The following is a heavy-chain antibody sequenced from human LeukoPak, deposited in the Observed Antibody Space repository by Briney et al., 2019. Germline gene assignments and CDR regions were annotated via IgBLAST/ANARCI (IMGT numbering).Heavy chain of an antibody. Sequence: ASVKVSCKASGYTFTGYYMHWVRQAPGQGLEWMGWINPNSGGTNYAQKFQGRVTMTRDTSISTAYMELSRLRSDDTAVYYCARIWVEFNYYYGSGSYYSPLDYWGQGTLVTVSS. CDR3: ARIWVEFNYYYGSGSYYSPLDY. D-gene: IGHD3-10*01. J-gene: IGHJ4*02. V-gene: IGHV1-2*02. CDR1: GYTFTGYY. CDR2: INPNSGGT.